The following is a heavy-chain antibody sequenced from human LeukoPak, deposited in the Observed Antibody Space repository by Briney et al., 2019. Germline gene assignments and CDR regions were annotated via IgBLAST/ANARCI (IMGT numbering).Heavy chain of an antibody. CDR2: INPGGSST. J-gene: IGHJ4*02. D-gene: IGHD1-14*01. CDR3: ARSNQADDY. Sequence: GGSLRLPCAASGFSFSSYWMHWVRQAPGKGLEWVSRINPGGSSTAYADSVKGRFTISRDNAKKTLYLQMDSLRAEDTAIYYCARSNQADDYWGQGTLVTVSS. V-gene: IGHV3-74*01. CDR1: GFSFSSYW.